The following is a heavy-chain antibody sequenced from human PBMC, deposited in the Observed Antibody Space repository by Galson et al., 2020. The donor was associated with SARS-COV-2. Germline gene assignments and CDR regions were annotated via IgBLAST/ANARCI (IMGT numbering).Heavy chain of an antibody. V-gene: IGHV4-31*03. J-gene: IGHJ4*02. Sequence: SETLSLTCTVSGVSVISGGNYWTWIRQHPGKGLEWIGHIFSSVTTYYSPSLKSRVTISVDTSQNQFSLRLSSVTAADTAVYYCARGRFYDSTGYSTSYYLDSWGQGTLVTVSS. CDR1: GVSVISGGNY. CDR2: IFSSVTT. D-gene: IGHD3-22*01. CDR3: ARGRFYDSTGYSTSYYLDS.